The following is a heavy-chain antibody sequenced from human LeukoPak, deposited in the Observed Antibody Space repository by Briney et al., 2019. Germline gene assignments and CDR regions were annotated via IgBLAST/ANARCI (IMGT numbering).Heavy chain of an antibody. D-gene: IGHD3-3*01. CDR3: ASLSPGNAIFGVDYFDY. CDR1: GYTFTSYY. Sequence: ASVTVSCKASGYTFTSYYMHWVGQAPGQGLAGMGIINPSGGSTSYAQKFQGRVTMTRDTSTSTVYMELSSLRSEDTAVYYCASLSPGNAIFGVDYFDYWGQGTLVTVSS. J-gene: IGHJ4*02. CDR2: INPSGGST. V-gene: IGHV1-46*03.